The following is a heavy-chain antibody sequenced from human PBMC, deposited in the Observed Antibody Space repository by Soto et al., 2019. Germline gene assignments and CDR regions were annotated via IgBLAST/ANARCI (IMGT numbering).Heavy chain of an antibody. V-gene: IGHV4-31*03. CDR1: GGSISSGGYY. D-gene: IGHD2-2*01. CDR2: IYYSGST. CDR3: ARGGVVPAAMRGWFDP. J-gene: IGHJ5*02. Sequence: ASETLSLTCTVSGGSISSGGYYWSWIRQHPGKGLEWIGYIYYSGSTYYNPSLKSRVTISVDTSKNQFSLKLSSVTAADTAVYYCARGGVVPAAMRGWFDPWGQGTLVTVSS.